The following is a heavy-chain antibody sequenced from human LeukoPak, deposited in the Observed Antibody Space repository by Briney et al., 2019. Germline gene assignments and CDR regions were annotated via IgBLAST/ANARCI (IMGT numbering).Heavy chain of an antibody. V-gene: IGHV4-34*01. CDR1: DGSFCGYY. CDR2: INHSGST. D-gene: IGHD6-19*01. J-gene: IGHJ4*02. CDR3: ARGRIAVAGDFDY. Sequence: PSETLSLTCAVYDGSFCGYYWSWIRQPPGKGLEWIGEINHSGSTNYNPSLKSRVTISVDTSKNQFSLKLSSVTAADTAVYYCARGRIAVAGDFDYWGQGTLVTVSS.